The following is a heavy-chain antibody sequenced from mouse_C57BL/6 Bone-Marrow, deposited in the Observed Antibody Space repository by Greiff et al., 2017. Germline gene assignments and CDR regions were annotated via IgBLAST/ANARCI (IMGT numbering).Heavy chain of an antibody. V-gene: IGHV1-54*01. CDR3: ARSGPPPYYYAMDY. CDR2: INPGSGGT. J-gene: IGHJ4*01. Sequence: QVQLQQSGAELVRPGTSVKVSCKASGYAFTNYLIEWVKQRPGQGLEWIGVINPGSGGTNYNEKFKGKATLTADKSSSTAYMQLSSLTSEDSAVYFCARSGPPPYYYAMDYWGQGTSVTVSS. D-gene: IGHD3-1*01. CDR1: GYAFTNYL.